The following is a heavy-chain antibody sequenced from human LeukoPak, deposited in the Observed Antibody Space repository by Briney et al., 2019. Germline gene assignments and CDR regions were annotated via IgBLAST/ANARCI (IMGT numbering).Heavy chain of an antibody. CDR1: GIILSSYW. Sequence: GGSLRLSCAASGIILSSYWMSWVRQAPGKGLEWVANIKQDGSEKWYVDSVKGRFIISRDNSKNSLYLQMNSLRAEDTAVYYCARDYTGGWNDYWGQGTLVTVSS. CDR2: IKQDGSEK. D-gene: IGHD7-27*01. J-gene: IGHJ4*02. V-gene: IGHV3-7*01. CDR3: ARDYTGGWNDY.